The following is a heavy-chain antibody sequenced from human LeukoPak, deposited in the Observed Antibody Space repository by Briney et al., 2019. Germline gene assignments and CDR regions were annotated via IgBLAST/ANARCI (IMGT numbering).Heavy chain of an antibody. CDR3: ARDEQWLVGITKYNWFDP. J-gene: IGHJ5*02. V-gene: IGHV1-18*01. Sequence: ASVKVSCKASGYTFTSYGISWVRQAPGQGLEWMGWISAYNGNTNYAQKLQGRVTMTTDTSTSTAYMELRSLRSEDTAVYYCARDEQWLVGITKYNWFDPWGQGTLVTVSS. D-gene: IGHD6-19*01. CDR1: GYTFTSYG. CDR2: ISAYNGNT.